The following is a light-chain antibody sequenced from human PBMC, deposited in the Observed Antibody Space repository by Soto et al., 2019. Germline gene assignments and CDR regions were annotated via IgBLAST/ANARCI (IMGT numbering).Light chain of an antibody. Sequence: DIQITQSPSSLSASVVERVTITFLASQNINIYLNWYQQRPGKAPKLLIYAASSLQSGVPSRFSGSGSGTDFTLTISSLQPEDFVTYYCQQTYSTPINCGQGTRLEIK. CDR1: QNINIY. V-gene: IGKV1-39*01. CDR3: QQTYSTPIN. J-gene: IGKJ5*01. CDR2: AAS.